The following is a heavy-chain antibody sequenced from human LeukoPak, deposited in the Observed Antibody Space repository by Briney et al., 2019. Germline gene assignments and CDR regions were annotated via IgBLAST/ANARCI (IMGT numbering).Heavy chain of an antibody. D-gene: IGHD5/OR15-5a*01. CDR1: GFTFSSYA. V-gene: IGHV3-23*01. CDR2: ISGSGGST. Sequence: GGSLRLSCAASGFTFSSYAMSWVRQAPGKGPEWVSAISGSGGSTYYADSVKGRFTISRDNSKNTLYLQMNSLRAEDTAVYYCAKASTGYYYYGMDVWGQGTTVTVSS. J-gene: IGHJ6*02. CDR3: AKASTGYYYYGMDV.